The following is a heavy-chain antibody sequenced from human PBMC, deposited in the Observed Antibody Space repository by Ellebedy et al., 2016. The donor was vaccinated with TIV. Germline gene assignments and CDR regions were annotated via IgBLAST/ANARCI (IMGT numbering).Heavy chain of an antibody. CDR1: GGSFSDYY. CDR2: INHSGST. D-gene: IGHD2-2*01. CDR3: ARGLGPIGYCSSTSCYWDH. J-gene: IGHJ4*02. Sequence: SETLSLXXAVNGGSFSDYYWSWVRQPPGKGLEWIGEINHSGSTNYNPSLKSRVTISVDTSKNQFSLKLTSVTAADTAVYYCARGLGPIGYCSSTSCYWDHWGRGTLVTVSS. V-gene: IGHV4-34*01.